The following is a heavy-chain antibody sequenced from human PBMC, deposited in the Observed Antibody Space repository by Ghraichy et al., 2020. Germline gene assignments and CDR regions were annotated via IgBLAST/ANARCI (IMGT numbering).Heavy chain of an antibody. Sequence: GGSLRLSCAASGFTFSSYAMSWVRQAPGKGLEWVSAISGSGGSAYYADSVKGRFTISRDNSKNTLYLPMNSLRAEETAVYYCAKVAYSGSYYFGRAPDYWGQGTLVTVSS. V-gene: IGHV3-23*01. CDR2: ISGSGGSA. D-gene: IGHD1-26*01. J-gene: IGHJ4*02. CDR1: GFTFSSYA. CDR3: AKVAYSGSYYFGRAPDY.